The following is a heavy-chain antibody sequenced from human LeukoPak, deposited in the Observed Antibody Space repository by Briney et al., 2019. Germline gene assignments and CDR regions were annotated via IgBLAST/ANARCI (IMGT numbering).Heavy chain of an antibody. CDR2: ISGSGGST. CDR1: GFTFSSYA. Sequence: GGSLRLSCAASGFTFSSYAMSWVRQAPGKGLEWVSAISGSGGSTYYADSVKGRFTISRDKSKNTLYLQMNSLRAEDTAVYYCATPPPTYYDILTGSIFDYWGQGTLVTVSS. D-gene: IGHD3-9*01. V-gene: IGHV3-23*01. J-gene: IGHJ4*02. CDR3: ATPPPTYYDILTGSIFDY.